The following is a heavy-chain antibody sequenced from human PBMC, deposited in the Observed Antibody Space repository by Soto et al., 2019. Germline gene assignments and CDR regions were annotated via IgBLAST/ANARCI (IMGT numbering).Heavy chain of an antibody. Sequence: ASVKVSCKASGYTFTDYYMHWLRQAPGQGLEWMGWINPNSRGTKIPHKFQGRVTMTRDTSITTAYMELTSLRSDDTAVYYCARDLGVWKGYLPDNWFDPWGQGTLVTVPS. V-gene: IGHV1-2*02. CDR3: ARDLGVWKGYLPDNWFDP. CDR2: INPNSRGT. D-gene: IGHD3-22*01. CDR1: GYTFTDYY. J-gene: IGHJ5*02.